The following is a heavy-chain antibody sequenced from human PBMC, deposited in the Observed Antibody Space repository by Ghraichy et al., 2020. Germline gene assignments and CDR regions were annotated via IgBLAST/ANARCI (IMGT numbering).Heavy chain of an antibody. D-gene: IGHD6-19*01. Sequence: GGSLRLSCAASGFTFSSYSMNWVRQAPGKGLEWVSSISSSSSYIYYAASVKGRFTISRDNPKNSLHLQMNSLRAEDTAVYYCARDGTSGWYSDAFDIWGQGTMVTVSS. CDR3: ARDGTSGWYSDAFDI. CDR1: GFTFSSYS. V-gene: IGHV3-21*01. J-gene: IGHJ3*02. CDR2: ISSSSSYI.